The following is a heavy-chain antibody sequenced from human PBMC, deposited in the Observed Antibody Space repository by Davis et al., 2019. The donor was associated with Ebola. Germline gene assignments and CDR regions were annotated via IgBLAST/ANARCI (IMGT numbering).Heavy chain of an antibody. CDR2: INHSGST. Sequence: PSETLSLTCTVSGGSISSYYWSWIRQPPGKGLEWIGEINHSGSTNYNPSLKSRVTISVDTSKNQFSLKLSSVTAADTAVYYCARIGAGYCSSTSCSNWGQGTLVTVSS. D-gene: IGHD2-2*01. V-gene: IGHV4-34*01. CDR1: GGSISSYY. J-gene: IGHJ4*02. CDR3: ARIGAGYCSSTSCSN.